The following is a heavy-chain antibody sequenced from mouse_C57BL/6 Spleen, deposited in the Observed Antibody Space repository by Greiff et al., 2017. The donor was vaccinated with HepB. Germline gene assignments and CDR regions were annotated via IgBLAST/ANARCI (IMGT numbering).Heavy chain of an antibody. CDR1: GYTFTDHT. CDR2: IYPRDGST. J-gene: IGHJ4*01. CDR3: AITTVVAYPHYYAMDY. V-gene: IGHV1-78*01. Sequence: QVQLQQSDAELVKPGASVKISCKVSGYTFTDHTIHWMKQRPEQGLEWIGYIYPRDGSTKYNEKFKGKATLTADKSSSTAYMQLNRLTSEDAAVYFCAITTVVAYPHYYAMDYWGQGTSVTVSS. D-gene: IGHD1-1*01.